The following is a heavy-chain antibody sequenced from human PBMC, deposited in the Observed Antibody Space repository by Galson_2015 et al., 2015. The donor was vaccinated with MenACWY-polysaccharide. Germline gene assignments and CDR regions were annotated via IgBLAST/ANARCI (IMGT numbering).Heavy chain of an antibody. D-gene: IGHD2-15*01. V-gene: IGHV3-7*01. CDR3: AREGSRIVFHAFDT. Sequence: SLRLSCAASGFTLSKHWVSWVRQAPGKGLEWVAHINQDGSEKNYVDSVRGRFTISRDNSKNTVFLEMNTLGAEDTAVYYCAREGSRIVFHAFDTWGQGTMVTVSS. CDR1: GFTLSKHW. CDR2: INQDGSEK. J-gene: IGHJ3*02.